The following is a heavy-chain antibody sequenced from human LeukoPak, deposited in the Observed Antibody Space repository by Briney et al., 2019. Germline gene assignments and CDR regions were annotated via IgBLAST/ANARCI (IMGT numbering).Heavy chain of an antibody. V-gene: IGHV3-48*04. CDR2: ISSSSSTI. D-gene: IGHD3-10*01. Sequence: GGSLRLSCAASGFTFSSYSMNWVRQAPGKGLEWVSYISSSSSTIYYADSVKGRFTISRDNAKNTLYLQMNSLRAEDTAVYYCARVPVGVGSGSYWGNWFDPWGQGTLVTVSS. J-gene: IGHJ5*02. CDR3: ARVPVGVGSGSYWGNWFDP. CDR1: GFTFSSYS.